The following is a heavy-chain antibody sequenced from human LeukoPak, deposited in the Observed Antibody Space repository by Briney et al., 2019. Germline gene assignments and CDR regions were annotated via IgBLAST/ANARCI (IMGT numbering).Heavy chain of an antibody. CDR3: ARTYYDSSGYVPFDY. CDR1: GYTFTGYY. J-gene: IGHJ4*02. V-gene: IGHV1-2*06. CDR2: INPNSGVT. D-gene: IGHD3-22*01. Sequence: GASVKVSCKSSGYTFTGYYMHWVRQAPGQGLEWMGRINPNSGVTNYAQKFQGRATMTRDTSISTAYMELSRLRSDDTAVYYCARTYYDSSGYVPFDYWGQGTLVTVSS.